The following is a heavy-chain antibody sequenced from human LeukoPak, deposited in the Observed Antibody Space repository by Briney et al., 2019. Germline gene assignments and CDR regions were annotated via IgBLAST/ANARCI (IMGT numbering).Heavy chain of an antibody. CDR3: ASLGGIWLTIFSNY. Sequence: SETLSLTCTVSGGSISSSSYYWGWIRQPPGKGLEWIGSIYYSGSTYYNPSLKSRVTISVDTSKNQFSLKLSSVTAADTAVYYCASLGGIWLTIFSNYWGQGTLVTVSS. D-gene: IGHD3-9*01. CDR1: GGSISSSSYY. CDR2: IYYSGST. V-gene: IGHV4-39*01. J-gene: IGHJ4*02.